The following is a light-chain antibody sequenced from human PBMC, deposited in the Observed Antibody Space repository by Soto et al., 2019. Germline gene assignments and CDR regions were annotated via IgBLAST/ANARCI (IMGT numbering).Light chain of an antibody. Sequence: QLVLTQSPSASASLGASVKLTCTLSSGHNSYVIAWHQQQPEKGPRYLMKVNSDGSYSKGDGIPDRFSGSSSGAERYLTISSLQSEDESDYFCHTWGTGIQVFGGGTKLTVL. CDR3: HTWGTGIQV. CDR1: SGHNSYV. V-gene: IGLV4-69*01. J-gene: IGLJ2*01. CDR2: VNSDGSY.